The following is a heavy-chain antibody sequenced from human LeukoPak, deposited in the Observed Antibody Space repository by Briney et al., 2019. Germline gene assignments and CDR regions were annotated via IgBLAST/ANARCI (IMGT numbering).Heavy chain of an antibody. CDR3: ARDRPFGA. CDR2: IDDSGSA. V-gene: IGHV4-59*01. J-gene: IGHJ5*02. CDR1: GFTFSSYA. Sequence: PGGSLRLSCAASGFTFSSYAMSWVRQPPGKGLEWIGYIDDSGSANYNPSLKSRVTISGDTSKNQFYLKLRFVTAADTAMYYCARDRPFGAWGQGTQVTVSS. D-gene: IGHD3-10*01.